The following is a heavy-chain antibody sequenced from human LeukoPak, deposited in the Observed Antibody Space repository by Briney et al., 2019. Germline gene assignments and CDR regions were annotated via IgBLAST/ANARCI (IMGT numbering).Heavy chain of an antibody. CDR1: GFTFSSYT. CDR2: ISSSSAYI. J-gene: IGHJ4*02. D-gene: IGHD2-21*02. Sequence: GGSLRLSCATSGFTFSSYTMNWVLQAPGKGLEWVSSISSSSAYIYYADSVKGRFTISRDNAKNSLYLQMNSLRAEDTAVYYCARSPSGVVTATPHYWGQGTLVTVSS. V-gene: IGHV3-21*01. CDR3: ARSPSGVVTATPHY.